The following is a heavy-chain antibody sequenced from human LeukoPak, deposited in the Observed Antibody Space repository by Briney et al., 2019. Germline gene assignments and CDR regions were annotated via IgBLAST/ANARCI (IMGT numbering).Heavy chain of an antibody. CDR1: GYTFTSYD. CDR3: ARGRQGNFWSGYYPWYYYGMDV. J-gene: IGHJ6*02. CDR2: MNPNSGTT. Sequence: GASVKVSCKASGYTFTSYDINWVRQATGQGLEWMGWMNPNSGTTGYAQKFQGRVTMTRNTSISTAYMELSSLRSEDTAVYYCARGRQGNFWSGYYPWYYYGMDVWGQGTTVTVSS. D-gene: IGHD3-3*01. V-gene: IGHV1-8*01.